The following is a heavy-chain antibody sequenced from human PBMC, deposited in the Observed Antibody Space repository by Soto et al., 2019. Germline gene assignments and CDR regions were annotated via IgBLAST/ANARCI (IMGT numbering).Heavy chain of an antibody. J-gene: IGHJ4*02. CDR2: IYYSGST. CDR1: GGSISSGGYY. V-gene: IGHV4-31*03. D-gene: IGHD5-18*01. CDR3: ARALRGYSYGPYYFDY. Sequence: SETLSLTCTVSGGSISSGGYYWSWIRQHPGKGLEWIGYIYYSGSTYYNPSLKSRVTISVDTSKNQFSLKLSSVTAADTAVYYCARALRGYSYGPYYFDYWGQGTLVTVSS.